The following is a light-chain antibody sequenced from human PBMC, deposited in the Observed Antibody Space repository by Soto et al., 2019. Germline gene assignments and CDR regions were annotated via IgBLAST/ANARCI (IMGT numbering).Light chain of an antibody. CDR1: QSLSYSSNNKNY. J-gene: IGKJ2*01. CDR3: QQYYSAPYT. Sequence: DIVMTQSPDSLAVSLGERATINCKSSQSLSYSSNNKNYLAWYQQKPGQPPKLLISWASTRESGVPDRFSGSGSGTNFTLTISSLQAEDVAVYYCQQYYSAPYTFGHGTKLEIK. V-gene: IGKV4-1*01. CDR2: WAS.